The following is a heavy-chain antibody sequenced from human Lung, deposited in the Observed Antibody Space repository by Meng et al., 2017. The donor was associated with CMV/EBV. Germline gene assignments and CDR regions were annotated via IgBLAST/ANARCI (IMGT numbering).Heavy chain of an antibody. V-gene: IGHV4-30-4*08. CDR2: IYYSGST. J-gene: IGHJ4*02. CDR1: GGSISSGDYS. Sequence: QAQLQEAGPGLLQPYPTLSLTCTVSGGSISSGDYSWSWIRQPPGKGLEWIGYIYYSGSTYYNPSLKSRVTISVDTSKNQFSLKLSSVTAADTAVYYCARALDTAMVTFDYWGQGTLVTVSS. CDR3: ARALDTAMVTFDY. D-gene: IGHD5-18*01.